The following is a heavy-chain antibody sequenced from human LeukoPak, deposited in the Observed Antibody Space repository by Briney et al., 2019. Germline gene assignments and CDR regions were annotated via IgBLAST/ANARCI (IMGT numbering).Heavy chain of an antibody. V-gene: IGHV3-7*01. D-gene: IGHD5-24*01. Sequence: GGSLRLSCAASGFAFSSSWMTWVRQAPGKGLEWVANIKEDGSAKNFVGSVQGRFTISRDNAKNSLYLEMNSLRVEDTAVYYCARDRAYNRFDYWGQGTLVTVSS. J-gene: IGHJ4*02. CDR3: ARDRAYNRFDY. CDR2: IKEDGSAK. CDR1: GFAFSSSW.